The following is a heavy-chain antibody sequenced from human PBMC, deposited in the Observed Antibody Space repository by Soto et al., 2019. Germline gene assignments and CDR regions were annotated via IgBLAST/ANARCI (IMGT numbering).Heavy chain of an antibody. D-gene: IGHD3-10*01. CDR2: FDPEDGET. CDR3: ATIGGFGELLYYFDY. J-gene: IGHJ4*02. Sequence: ASVKVSCKVSGYTLTVLSMHWVRQAPGKGLEWMGGFDPEDGETIYAQKFQGRVTMTEDTSTDTAYMELSSLRSEDTAVYYCATIGGFGELLYYFDYWGQGTLVTVSS. CDR1: GYTLTVLS. V-gene: IGHV1-24*01.